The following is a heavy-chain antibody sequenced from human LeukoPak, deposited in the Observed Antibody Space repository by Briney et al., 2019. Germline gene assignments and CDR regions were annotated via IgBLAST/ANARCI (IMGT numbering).Heavy chain of an antibody. CDR3: ARDLWGRYCTGTTCLDGFDI. J-gene: IGHJ3*02. D-gene: IGHD2-2*01. CDR2: IKQDGGEK. V-gene: IGHV3-7*01. Sequence: AGGSLRLSCAASGFIFSGFWMTWVRQAPGKGLEWVADIKQDGGEKRYVDSVKGRFTISRDNAKNLLYLQMNSLRAEDTAVYYCARDLWGRYCTGTTCLDGFDIWGQGTMVTVSS. CDR1: GFIFSGFW.